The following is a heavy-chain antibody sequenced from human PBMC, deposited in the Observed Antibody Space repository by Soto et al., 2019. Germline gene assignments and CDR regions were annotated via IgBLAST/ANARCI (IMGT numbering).Heavy chain of an antibody. V-gene: IGHV3-7*03. Sequence: GSLRLSCVASGFTFSNYWMSWVRQAPGKGLQWVANINRDGSEKYYVDSLKGRFTISRDNAENSLYLEMNTLRAEDTAMYYCAKSIIAAGTYHFDNWGQGALVTVSS. CDR1: GFTFSNYW. CDR3: AKSIIAAGTYHFDN. J-gene: IGHJ4*02. CDR2: INRDGSEK. D-gene: IGHD6-13*01.